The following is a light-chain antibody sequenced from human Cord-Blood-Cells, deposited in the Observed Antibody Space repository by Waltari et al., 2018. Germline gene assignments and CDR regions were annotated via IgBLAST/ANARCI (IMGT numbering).Light chain of an antibody. CDR1: SLRSYY. Sequence: SSELTQDPAVSVALGQTVRSTCQGDSLRSYYASWYQRKPGQAPVLVIYGKNNRPSGIPDRFSGSSSGNTASLTITGAQAEDEADYYCNSRDSSGNPVVFGGGTKLTVL. CDR2: GKN. V-gene: IGLV3-19*01. J-gene: IGLJ2*01. CDR3: NSRDSSGNPVV.